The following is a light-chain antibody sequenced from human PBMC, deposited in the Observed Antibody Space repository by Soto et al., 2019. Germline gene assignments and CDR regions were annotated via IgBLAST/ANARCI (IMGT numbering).Light chain of an antibody. CDR2: GAF. V-gene: IGKV3-15*01. Sequence: EVVLTQSPATLSVSPGERATLSCRTSQSVGNNLAWYQQKPGQAPRLLMYGAFIRAPGLPVRFRGTGSGTEFTLTISSLQPEDFATYYCQQSYSTWTFGQGTKVDI. CDR3: QQSYSTWT. J-gene: IGKJ1*01. CDR1: QSVGNN.